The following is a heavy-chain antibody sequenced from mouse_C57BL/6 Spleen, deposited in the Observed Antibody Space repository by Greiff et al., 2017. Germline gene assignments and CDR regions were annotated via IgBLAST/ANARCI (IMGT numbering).Heavy chain of an antibody. Sequence: EVQLVESGGGLVKPGGSLKLSCAASGFTFSSYAMSWVRQTPEKRLEWVATISDGGSYTYYPDNVKGRFTISRDNAKNDLYLQMSHLKSEVTAMYYCARDYGSSYGYFDVWGTGTTVTVSS. J-gene: IGHJ1*03. CDR1: GFTFSSYA. CDR2: ISDGGSYT. CDR3: ARDYGSSYGYFDV. V-gene: IGHV5-4*01. D-gene: IGHD1-1*01.